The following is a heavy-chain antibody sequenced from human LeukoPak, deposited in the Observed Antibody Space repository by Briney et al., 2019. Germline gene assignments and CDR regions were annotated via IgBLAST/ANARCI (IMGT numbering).Heavy chain of an antibody. D-gene: IGHD3-3*01. Sequence: SETLSLTCTVSGGSISSGDYYWSWIRQPPGKGLEWIGYIYYSGSTYYNPPLKSRVTISVDTSKNQFSLKLSSVTAADTAVYYCARVHDFNWFDPWGQGTLVTVSS. J-gene: IGHJ5*02. V-gene: IGHV4-30-4*08. CDR3: ARVHDFNWFDP. CDR2: IYYSGST. CDR1: GGSISSGDYY.